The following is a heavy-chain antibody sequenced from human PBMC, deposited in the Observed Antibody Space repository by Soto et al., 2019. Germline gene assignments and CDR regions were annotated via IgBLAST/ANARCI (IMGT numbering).Heavy chain of an antibody. CDR2: IWYDGSNK. D-gene: IGHD2-2*01. J-gene: IGHJ4*02. V-gene: IGHV3-33*01. CDR3: ARDRSDCSSTSCHLFDY. CDR1: GFTFSSYG. Sequence: GGSLRLSCAASGFTFSSYGMHWVRQAPGKGLEWVAVIWYDGSNKYYADSVKGRFTISRDNSKNTLYLQMNSLRAEDTAVYYCARDRSDCSSTSCHLFDYWGQGTLVTVSS.